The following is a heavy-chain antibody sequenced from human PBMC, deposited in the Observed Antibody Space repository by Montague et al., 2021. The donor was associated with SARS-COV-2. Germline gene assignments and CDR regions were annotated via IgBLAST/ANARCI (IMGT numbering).Heavy chain of an antibody. CDR1: GDSITSKTHY. J-gene: IGHJ6*03. CDR3: ARDSPHFDFWRGHYGDKYYMDI. V-gene: IGHV4-61*02. Sequence: TLSLTCTVSGDSITSKTHYWDWVRQPAGKGLEWIGRLLTSGATNFNPSLKSRLTISRDTSKNEFYLKLSSVTAADTAVYYCARDSPHFDFWRGHYGDKYYMDIWGKGTTVTVSS. D-gene: IGHD3-3*01. CDR2: LLTSGAT.